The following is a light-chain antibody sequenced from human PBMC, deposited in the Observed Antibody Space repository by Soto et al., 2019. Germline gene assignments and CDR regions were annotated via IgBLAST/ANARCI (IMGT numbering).Light chain of an antibody. J-gene: IGLJ7*01. V-gene: IGLV1-40*01. CDR3: QSYDTGLRTV. Sequence: QSVLTQPPSVSGVPGQRVTISCTGSSSNIGAGYDVHWYQQLPGTAPKLLIYGNSNRPSGVPDRFSGSKSGTSASLAITGLQAEDEADYYCQSYDTGLRTVFGGGTQLTVL. CDR2: GNS. CDR1: SSNIGAGYD.